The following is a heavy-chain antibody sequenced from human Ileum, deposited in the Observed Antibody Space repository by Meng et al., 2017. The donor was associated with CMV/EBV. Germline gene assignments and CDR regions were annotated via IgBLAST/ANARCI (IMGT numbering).Heavy chain of an antibody. D-gene: IGHD1-26*01. CDR1: GYSISSGYW. Sequence: SETLSLTCTVSGYSISSGYWWAWIRQSPGKGWEWIGNIHRGGSTNIKPSLKSRVAMSVDTSKNQFSLKITSVTAADTAVYYCAKDWEPLWVRVLQYWGQGTLVTVSS. J-gene: IGHJ1*01. V-gene: IGHV4-38-2*02. CDR3: AKDWEPLWVRVLQY. CDR2: IHRGGST.